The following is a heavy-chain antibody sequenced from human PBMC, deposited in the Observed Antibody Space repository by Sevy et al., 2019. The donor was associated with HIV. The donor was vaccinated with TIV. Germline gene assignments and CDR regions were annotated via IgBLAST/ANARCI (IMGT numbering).Heavy chain of an antibody. V-gene: IGHV3-66*01. CDR2: IYSDGKT. CDR3: AGWSSAWTLFDY. CDR1: GFTFSGYS. D-gene: IGHD6-19*01. J-gene: IGHJ4*02. Sequence: GGSLRLSCAGSGFTFSGYSMNWVRQAPGKGLEWVSVIYSDGKTFYADSVQDRFTISRDNSKNTLYLQMNSLRAEDTAVYYCAGWSSAWTLFDYWGQGTLVTVSS.